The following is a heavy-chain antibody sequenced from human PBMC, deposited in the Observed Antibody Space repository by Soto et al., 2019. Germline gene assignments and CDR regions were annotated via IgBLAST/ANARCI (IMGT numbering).Heavy chain of an antibody. CDR1: GFTFSSYI. CDR3: AREDIVLTQYYYGMDV. CDR2: ISSSSSYV. V-gene: IGHV3-21*01. Sequence: GCSLRLSCAASGFTFSSYIMNWVRQAPGKGLEWVSSISSSSSYVYYADSVKGRFTISRDNAKNSLYLQMNSLRAEDTAVYYCAREDIVLTQYYYGMDVWGQGTTVTVSS. D-gene: IGHD2-8*01. J-gene: IGHJ6*02.